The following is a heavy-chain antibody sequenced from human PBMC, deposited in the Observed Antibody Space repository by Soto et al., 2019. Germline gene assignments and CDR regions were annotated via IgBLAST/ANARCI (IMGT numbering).Heavy chain of an antibody. CDR3: ARAARDGYNFYGRGAFDI. CDR1: GGSISSYY. J-gene: IGHJ3*02. CDR2: IYYSGST. D-gene: IGHD5-12*01. Sequence: SETLSLTCPVSGGSISSYYWSWIRQPPGKGLGWIGYIYYSGSTNYNPSLKSRVTISVDTSKNQFSLKLSSVTAADTAVYYCARAARDGYNFYGRGAFDIWGQGTMVTVSS. V-gene: IGHV4-59*01.